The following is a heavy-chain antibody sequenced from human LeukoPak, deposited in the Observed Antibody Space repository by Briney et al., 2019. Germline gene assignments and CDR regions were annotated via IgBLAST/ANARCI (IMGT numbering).Heavy chain of an antibody. CDR1: GFTFSSDA. D-gene: IGHD2-2*02. Sequence: GGSLRLSCAASGFTFSSDAMSWVRQAPGKGLEWVSAISGSGGSTYYADSVKGRFTISRDNSKNTLYLQMNSLRAEDTAVYYCAKDLRYCSSTSCHTEYFQHWGQGTLVTVSS. J-gene: IGHJ1*01. CDR2: ISGSGGST. CDR3: AKDLRYCSSTSCHTEYFQH. V-gene: IGHV3-23*01.